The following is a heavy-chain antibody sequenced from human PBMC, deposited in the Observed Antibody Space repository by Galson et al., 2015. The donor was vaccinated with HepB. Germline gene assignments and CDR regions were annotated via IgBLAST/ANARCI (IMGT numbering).Heavy chain of an antibody. CDR1: AFTVTNAW. D-gene: IGHD3-22*01. CDR3: TTTTTPSYYSSYYYDAMDI. CDR2: IKSITDGGTA. J-gene: IGHJ6*02. Sequence: SLRLSCAASAFTVTNAWMSWVRQAPGKGLEWVGRIKSITDGGTADYDAPVRGRFTIPRDDSKNTVYLHMNSLKTEDTAVYYCTTTTTPSYYSSYYYDAMDIWGQGTTVTVSS. V-gene: IGHV3-15*01.